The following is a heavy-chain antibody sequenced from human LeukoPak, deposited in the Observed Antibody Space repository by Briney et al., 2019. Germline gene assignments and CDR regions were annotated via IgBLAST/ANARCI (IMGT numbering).Heavy chain of an antibody. D-gene: IGHD2-2*01. V-gene: IGHV1-2*02. CDR1: GYTFTGYY. CDR2: ISPNSGGT. J-gene: IGHJ5*02. Sequence: ASVKVSCKASGYTFTGYYMHWVRQAPGQGLEWMGWISPNSGGTNYAQKFQGRVIMTRDTSISTAYMELSRLRSDDTAVYYCARDLVVVPAAINWFDPWGQGTLVTVSS. CDR3: ARDLVVVPAAINWFDP.